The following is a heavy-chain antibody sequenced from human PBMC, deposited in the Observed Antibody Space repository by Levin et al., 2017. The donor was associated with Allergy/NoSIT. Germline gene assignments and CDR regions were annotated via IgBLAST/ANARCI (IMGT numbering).Heavy chain of an antibody. CDR3: ARDRSAYSSGWYGGFDY. CDR1: GGTFSSYA. Sequence: GASVKVSCKASGGTFSSYAISWVRQAPGQGLEWMGGIIPIFGTANYAQKFQGRVTITADESTSTAYMELSSLRSEDTAVYYCARDRSAYSSGWYGGFDYWGQGTLVTVSS. D-gene: IGHD6-19*01. V-gene: IGHV1-69*13. J-gene: IGHJ4*02. CDR2: IIPIFGTA.